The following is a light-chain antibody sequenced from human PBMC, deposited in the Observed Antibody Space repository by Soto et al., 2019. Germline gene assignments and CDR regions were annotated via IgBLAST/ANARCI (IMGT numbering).Light chain of an antibody. V-gene: IGKV3-11*01. Sequence: EIVLTQSPATLSLSPGERATLSCRASQSVSSYFAWYQQKPGQAPRLLIYDASNRATGIPARFSGSGSGTDFTLTISSLEPEDFAVYYCQQRSNWPTFGQGTTLDIK. J-gene: IGKJ1*01. CDR1: QSVSSY. CDR3: QQRSNWPT. CDR2: DAS.